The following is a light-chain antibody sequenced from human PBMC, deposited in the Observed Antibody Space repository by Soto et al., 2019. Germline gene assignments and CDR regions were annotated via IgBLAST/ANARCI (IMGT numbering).Light chain of an antibody. CDR2: DAS. Sequence: VVLTQSPATLSLSPGERATLPCRAIQSVSSYLAWYQQKPGKAPRLLLYDASNRATGIPARFSGSGSLTDFTLNISSLEPEDFAVYYCQQRSNWPPSITFGQGTRLEIK. CDR1: QSVSSY. J-gene: IGKJ5*01. CDR3: QQRSNWPPSIT. V-gene: IGKV3-11*01.